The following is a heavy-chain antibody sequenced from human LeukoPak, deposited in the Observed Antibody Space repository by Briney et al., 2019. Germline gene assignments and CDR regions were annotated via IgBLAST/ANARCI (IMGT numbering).Heavy chain of an antibody. D-gene: IGHD3-3*01. CDR2: ICYSGST. CDR3: ARGVPEYYDFWSGYFYYFDY. J-gene: IGHJ4*02. CDR1: GGSISSYY. Sequence: SETLSLTCTVSGGSISSYYWSWIRQPPGKGLEWIGYICYSGSTNYNPSLKSRVTISVDTSKNQFSLKLTSVTAADTAVYYCARGVPEYYDFWSGYFYYFDYWGQGTLVTVSS. V-gene: IGHV4-59*01.